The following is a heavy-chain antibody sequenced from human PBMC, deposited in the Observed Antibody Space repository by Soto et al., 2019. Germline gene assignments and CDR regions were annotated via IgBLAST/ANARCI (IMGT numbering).Heavy chain of an antibody. J-gene: IGHJ6*02. V-gene: IGHV1-69*13. D-gene: IGHD2-15*01. CDR2: IIPIFGTA. Sequence: ASVKVSCKASGGTFSSYAISWVRQAPGQGLEWMGGIIPIFGTANYAQKFQGRVTITADESTSTAYMELSSLRSEDTAVYYCARDGGGVVVDANLGYYYGMDVWGQGTTVTVSS. CDR1: GGTFSSYA. CDR3: ARDGGGVVVDANLGYYYGMDV.